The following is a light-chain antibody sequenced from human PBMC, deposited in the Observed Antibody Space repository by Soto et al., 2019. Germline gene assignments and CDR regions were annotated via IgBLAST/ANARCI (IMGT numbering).Light chain of an antibody. Sequence: EIVLTQSPGTLSLSPGERATLSCRASQSVSNNYLTWYQQKPGQAPRLLIYGASSRATGIPDRFSGYGSGTDFTLTINRLEPEDFAVYYCLQYGSSPRTFGQGTKVEIK. V-gene: IGKV3-20*01. J-gene: IGKJ1*01. CDR3: LQYGSSPRT. CDR2: GAS. CDR1: QSVSNNY.